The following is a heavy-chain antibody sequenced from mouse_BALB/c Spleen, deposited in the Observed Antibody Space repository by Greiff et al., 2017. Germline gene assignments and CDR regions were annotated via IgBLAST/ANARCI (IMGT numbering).Heavy chain of an antibody. J-gene: IGHJ4*01. CDR3: TTMITDAMDY. V-gene: IGHV1-5*01. CDR1: GFSFPSYW. D-gene: IGHD2-4*01. Sequence: SGTVLARPGASVQMSCQASGFSFPSYWLHWVKPRPGQGLEWIGAVYPGNSDTSYNQKFTGKAKLTAVTSASTVYMELSSLTNEDSAVYYCTTMITDAMDYWGQGTSVTVSS. CDR2: VYPGNSDT.